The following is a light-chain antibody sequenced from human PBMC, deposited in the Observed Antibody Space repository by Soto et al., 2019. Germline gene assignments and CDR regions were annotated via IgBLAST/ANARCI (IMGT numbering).Light chain of an antibody. CDR3: QQYYSNPFT. V-gene: IGKV4-1*01. Sequence: DIVMTQSPDSLAVSLGERATINCKSSQSVLYSSNNKNYLAWYQRKPGQPPKLLIYWASTRESGVHDRFSGSGSGTDFTLTITSLQAEDVAVYYCQQYYSNPFTFGPGTKVDIK. CDR1: QSVLYSSNNKNY. CDR2: WAS. J-gene: IGKJ3*01.